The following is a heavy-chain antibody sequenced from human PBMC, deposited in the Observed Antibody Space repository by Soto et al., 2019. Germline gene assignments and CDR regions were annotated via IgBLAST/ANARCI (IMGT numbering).Heavy chain of an antibody. CDR2: ISYSGST. Sequence: QVQLQESGPGLVKPSQTRSLTCTVSGVAISSGGYYWNWIRQHPGKGLEWIGYISYSGSTYYNPSLKRRVTISVDTSKNQFSLKLSSVTAADTAVYYCAREPLTWGQGILVTVSS. J-gene: IGHJ4*02. V-gene: IGHV4-31*03. CDR3: AREPLT. CDR1: GVAISSGGYY.